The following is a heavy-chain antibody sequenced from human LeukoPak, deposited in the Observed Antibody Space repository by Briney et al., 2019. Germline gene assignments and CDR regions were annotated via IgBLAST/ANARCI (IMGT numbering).Heavy chain of an antibody. CDR3: ARHAGLAVAATGFDY. D-gene: IGHD6-19*01. Sequence: SETLSLTCTVSGGSISSSSYYWGWIRQPPGKGLEWVGSIHDSGSTYYNPSLKSRLTISVDTSKNQLSLKLNPVTAADTGVYYCARHAGLAVAATGFDYWGQGTLVTVSS. V-gene: IGHV4-39*01. J-gene: IGHJ4*02. CDR2: IHDSGST. CDR1: GGSISSSSYY.